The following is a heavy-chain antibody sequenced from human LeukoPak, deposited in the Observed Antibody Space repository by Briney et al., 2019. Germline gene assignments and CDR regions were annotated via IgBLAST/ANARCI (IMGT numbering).Heavy chain of an antibody. Sequence: SETLSLTCAVYGGSFSGYYWSWIRQPPGKGLEWIGEINHSGSTNYNPSLKSRVTISVDTSKNQFSLKLSSVTAADTAVYYCARAHDDYGGNSAWFDPWGQGTLVTVSS. CDR2: INHSGST. J-gene: IGHJ5*02. CDR1: GGSFSGYY. V-gene: IGHV4-34*01. CDR3: ARAHDDYGGNSAWFDP. D-gene: IGHD4-23*01.